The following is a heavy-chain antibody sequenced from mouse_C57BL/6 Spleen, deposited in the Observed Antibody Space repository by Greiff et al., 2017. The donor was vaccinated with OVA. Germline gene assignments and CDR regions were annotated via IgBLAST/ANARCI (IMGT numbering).Heavy chain of an antibody. CDR1: GYTFTDYS. CDR3: AKTAQATGFAY. Sequence: EVQLQQSGPELVKPGASVKISCKVSGYTFTDYSMNWVKQRPGQSLEWIGDINPNDGGTSYNQKFKGKATLTADKSSSTAYMELRSLTSEDSAVYYCAKTAQATGFAYWGQGTLVTVSA. V-gene: IGHV1-26*01. CDR2: INPNDGGT. J-gene: IGHJ3*01. D-gene: IGHD3-2*02.